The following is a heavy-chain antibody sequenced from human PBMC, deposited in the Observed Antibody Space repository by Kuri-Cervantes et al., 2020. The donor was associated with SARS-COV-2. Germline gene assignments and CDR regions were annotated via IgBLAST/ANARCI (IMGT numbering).Heavy chain of an antibody. D-gene: IGHD2-2*01. V-gene: IGHV1-18*01. J-gene: IGHJ6*03. CDR3: ARDSLDCSSTSCYYYYMDV. CDR1: GYTFTSYG. CDR2: ISAYNGNT. Sequence: ASVKVSCKAPGYTFTSYGISWVRQAPGQGLEWMGWISAYNGNTNYAQKLQGRVTMTTDTSTSTAYMELRSLRSDDTAVYYCARDSLDCSSTSCYYYYMDVWGKGTTVTVSS.